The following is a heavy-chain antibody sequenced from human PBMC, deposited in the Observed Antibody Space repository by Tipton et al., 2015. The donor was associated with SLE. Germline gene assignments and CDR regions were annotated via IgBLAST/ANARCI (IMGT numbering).Heavy chain of an antibody. D-gene: IGHD1-7*01. V-gene: IGHV4-61*05. Sequence: TLSLTCTVSGGSISSSSYYWGWIRQPPGKGLEWIGYIYYSGSTNYNPSLKSRVTILVDTSKNQFSLNLISVTAADTAVYYCARGWDYLDQAGIDYWGQGTLVTVSS. CDR2: IYYSGST. CDR1: GGSISSSSYY. CDR3: ARGWDYLDQAGIDY. J-gene: IGHJ4*02.